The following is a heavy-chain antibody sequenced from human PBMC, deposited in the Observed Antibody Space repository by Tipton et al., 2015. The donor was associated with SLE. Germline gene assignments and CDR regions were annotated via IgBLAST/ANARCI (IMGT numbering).Heavy chain of an antibody. D-gene: IGHD7-27*01. Sequence: TLSLTCTVSGGSISSSNYYWGWFRQPPGKGLEWIGSIFYSGSTYYSPSLKSRVTISVDTSKNQFPLKLTSVTAADTAVYYCARRLGGGSSHGYFDLGGGGTLVTVSS. CDR2: IFYSGST. J-gene: IGHJ2*01. CDR3: ARRLGGGSSHGYFDL. V-gene: IGHV4-39*06. CDR1: GGSISSSNYY.